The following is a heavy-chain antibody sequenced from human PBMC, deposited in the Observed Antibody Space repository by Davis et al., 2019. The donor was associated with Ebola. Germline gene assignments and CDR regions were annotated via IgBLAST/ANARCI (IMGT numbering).Heavy chain of an antibody. V-gene: IGHV1-24*01. CDR3: AREVGAAAGTDY. D-gene: IGHD6-13*01. CDR2: FDPEEGET. J-gene: IGHJ4*02. CDR1: GYTLTELS. Sequence: ASVKVSCKVSGYTLTELSMHWVRQAPGKGLEWMGGFDPEEGETVYAQKFQGRVTITADKSTSTAYMELSSLRSEDTAVYYCAREVGAAAGTDYWGQGTLVTVSS.